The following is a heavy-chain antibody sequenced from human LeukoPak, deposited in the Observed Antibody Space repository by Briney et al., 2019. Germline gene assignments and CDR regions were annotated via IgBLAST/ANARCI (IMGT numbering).Heavy chain of an antibody. CDR2: INHSGST. CDR1: GGSFSGYY. J-gene: IGHJ5*02. CDR3: ARYRINRLYCSGGSCYPGWFDP. Sequence: SETLSLTCAVYGGSFSGYYWSWIRQPPGKGLEWIGEINHSGSTNYNPSLKSRVTISVDTSKNQFSLKLSSVTAADTAVYYCARYRINRLYCSGGSCYPGWFDPWGQGTLVTVSS. D-gene: IGHD2-15*01. V-gene: IGHV4-34*01.